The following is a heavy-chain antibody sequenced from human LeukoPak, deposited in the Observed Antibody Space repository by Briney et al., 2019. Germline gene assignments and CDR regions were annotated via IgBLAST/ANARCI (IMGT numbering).Heavy chain of an antibody. V-gene: IGHV4-34*01. D-gene: IGHD2-21*02. CDR1: GGSFSGYY. CDR3: ARDPIKLSVAYCGGDCYSSYGMDV. Sequence: SETLSLTCAVYGGSFSGYYWSWIRQPPGKGLEWIGEINHSGSTNYNPSLKSRVTISVDTSKNQFSLKLSSVTAADTAVYYCARDPIKLSVAYCGGDCYSSYGMDVWGQGTTVTVSS. CDR2: INHSGST. J-gene: IGHJ6*02.